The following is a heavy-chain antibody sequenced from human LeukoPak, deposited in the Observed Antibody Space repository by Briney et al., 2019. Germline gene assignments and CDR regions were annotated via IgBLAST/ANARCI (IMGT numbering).Heavy chain of an antibody. Sequence: GGSLRLSCAASGFTFSSYAMHWVRQAPGKGLEWVAVISYDGSNKYYADSVRGRFTISRDNSKNTLYLQMDSLRAEDTAVYYCARGGDYAEYDYGGQGTLVTVSS. J-gene: IGHJ4*02. D-gene: IGHD4-17*01. CDR2: ISYDGSNK. CDR3: ARGGDYAEYDY. V-gene: IGHV3-30-3*01. CDR1: GFTFSSYA.